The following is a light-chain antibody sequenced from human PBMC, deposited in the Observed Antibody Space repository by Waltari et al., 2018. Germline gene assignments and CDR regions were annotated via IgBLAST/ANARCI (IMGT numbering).Light chain of an antibody. J-gene: IGLJ3*02. Sequence: QSVVTQPPSASGTPGQRVTIPCSGRSSNIGSNTENWYQQLPGSAPKLLIYSNNKCPSVVTDRFSGSKSGTSGFMAISGLQCEDEADYYCAACDDGLRGLVFCGGTQLTFL. CDR2: SNN. CDR3: AACDDGLRGLV. CDR1: SSNIGSNT. V-gene: IGLV1-44*01.